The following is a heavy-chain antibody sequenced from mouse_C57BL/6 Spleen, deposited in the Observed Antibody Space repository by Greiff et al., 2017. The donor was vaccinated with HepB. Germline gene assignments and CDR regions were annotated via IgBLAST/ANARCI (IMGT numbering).Heavy chain of an antibody. D-gene: IGHD2-5*01. J-gene: IGHJ2*01. CDR2: IDPETGGT. CDR1: GYTFTDYE. Sequence: QVQLQQSGAELVRPGASVTLSCKASGYTFTDYEMHWVKQTPVHGLEWIGAIDPETGGTAYNQKFKGKAILTADKSSSTAYMELRSLTSEDSAVYYCTRSTNYYSNYFDYWGQGTTLTVSS. V-gene: IGHV1-15*01. CDR3: TRSTNYYSNYFDY.